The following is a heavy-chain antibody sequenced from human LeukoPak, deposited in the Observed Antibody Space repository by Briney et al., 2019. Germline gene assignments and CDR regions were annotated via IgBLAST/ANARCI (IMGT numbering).Heavy chain of an antibody. Sequence: SETLSLTCTVSGVSISSSSYYWGWIRQPPGKGLEWIGNIYYTGSTFYDPSLKSRVTISVDTSKNQFSLKLNSVSAADTAVYFCATLVYSSSWYVYFDFWGQGTLVTVSS. D-gene: IGHD6-13*01. CDR2: IYYTGST. J-gene: IGHJ4*02. CDR1: GVSISSSSYY. CDR3: ATLVYSSSWYVYFDF. V-gene: IGHV4-39*01.